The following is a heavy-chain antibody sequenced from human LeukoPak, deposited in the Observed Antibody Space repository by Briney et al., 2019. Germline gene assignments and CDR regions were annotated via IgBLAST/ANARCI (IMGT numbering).Heavy chain of an antibody. D-gene: IGHD6-6*01. V-gene: IGHV3-11*04. CDR3: ARDQYSSSGYYMDV. Sequence: PGGSLRLSCAASGFTFSDYYMSWIRQAPGKGLEWVSYISSSSSTIYYADSVKGRFTISRDNAKNSLYLQMNSLRAEDTAVYYCARDQYSSSGYYMDVWGKGTTVTVSS. CDR2: ISSSSSTI. J-gene: IGHJ6*03. CDR1: GFTFSDYY.